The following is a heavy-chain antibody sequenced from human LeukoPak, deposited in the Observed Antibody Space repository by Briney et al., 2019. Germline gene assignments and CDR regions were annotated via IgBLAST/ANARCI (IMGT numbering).Heavy chain of an antibody. Sequence: PGGSLRLSCAASGFTVSSNYMSWVRQAPGKGLEWVAVISYDGSNKYYADSVKGRFTISRDNSKNTLYLQMNSLRAEDAAVYYCAREYDFWSGYLIYYYYYGMDVWGQGTTVTVSS. V-gene: IGHV3-30-3*01. CDR2: ISYDGSNK. J-gene: IGHJ6*02. D-gene: IGHD3-3*01. CDR3: AREYDFWSGYLIYYYYYGMDV. CDR1: GFTVSSNY.